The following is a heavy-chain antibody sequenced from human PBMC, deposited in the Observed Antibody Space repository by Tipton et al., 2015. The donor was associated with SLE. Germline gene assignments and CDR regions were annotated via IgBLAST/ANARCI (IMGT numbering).Heavy chain of an antibody. CDR3: AKDGPRYINFDYHFDL. CDR1: SGSISGDGLY. CDR2: IWHSGTT. D-gene: IGHD4/OR15-4a*01. Sequence: TLSLTCSVSSGSISGDGLYWSWIRQPPGKGLEWIGYIWHSGTTYYNPSLKGRPTISLDTSNKQFSLKLTSVTTADTAVYYCAKDGPRYINFDYHFDLWGRGTLVTVSS. V-gene: IGHV4-31*03. J-gene: IGHJ2*01.